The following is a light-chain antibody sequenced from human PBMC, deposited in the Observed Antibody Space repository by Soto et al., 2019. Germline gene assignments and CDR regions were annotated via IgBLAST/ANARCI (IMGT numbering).Light chain of an antibody. V-gene: IGLV1-40*01. J-gene: IGLJ1*01. CDR3: GSWDSSLSAYV. CDR2: GNS. Sequence: QSVLTQPPSVSGAPGQRVTISCTGSNSNIGAGYDVHWYQHLPGTAPKLLIYGNSNRPSGVPDRFSGSKSGTSATLGITGFQTGDEADYYCGSWDSSLSAYVFGTGTKVTVL. CDR1: NSNIGAGYD.